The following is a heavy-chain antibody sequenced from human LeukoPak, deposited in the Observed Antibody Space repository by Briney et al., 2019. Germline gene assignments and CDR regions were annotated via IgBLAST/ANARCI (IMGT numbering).Heavy chain of an antibody. Sequence: GGSLRLSCAAPGFTFSSFWMTWVRQAPGKGLEWVANIKQDGSEKYVDSVKGRFTISRDNAKNSLYLQMNSLRAEDTAVYYCARDAAYNWYRDYYYYMDVWGKGTTVTVSS. J-gene: IGHJ6*03. CDR1: GFTFSSFW. CDR3: ARDAAYNWYRDYYYYMDV. V-gene: IGHV3-7*01. D-gene: IGHD1-20*01. CDR2: IKQDGSEK.